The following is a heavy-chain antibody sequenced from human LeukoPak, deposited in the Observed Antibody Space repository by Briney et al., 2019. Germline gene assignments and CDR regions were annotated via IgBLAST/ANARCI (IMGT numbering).Heavy chain of an antibody. CDR3: ARSRVWSDYWGYFDF. D-gene: IGHD3-3*01. CDR2: IYYSGST. Sequence: SETLSLTCTVSGGSISSYYWSWIRQPPGKGLEWIGYIYYSGSTNYNPSLKSRVTISVDTSKNQFSLKLSSVTTADTAVYYCARSRVWSDYWGYFDFWGQGTLVTVSS. J-gene: IGHJ4*02. V-gene: IGHV4-59*01. CDR1: GGSISSYY.